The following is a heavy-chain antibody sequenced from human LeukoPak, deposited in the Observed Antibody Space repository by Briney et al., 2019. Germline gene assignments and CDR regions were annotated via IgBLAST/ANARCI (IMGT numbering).Heavy chain of an antibody. CDR2: ISGSGGST. D-gene: IGHD4-17*01. Sequence: PGGSLRLSCAASGFTFSSYAMSWVRQAPGKGLEWVSAISGSGGSTYYADSVKGRFTISRDNSKNTLYLQMNSLRAEDTAVYYCAKEDYGDYYRGVGRYFDYWGQGTLVTVSS. CDR3: AKEDYGDYYRGVGRYFDY. V-gene: IGHV3-23*01. J-gene: IGHJ4*02. CDR1: GFTFSSYA.